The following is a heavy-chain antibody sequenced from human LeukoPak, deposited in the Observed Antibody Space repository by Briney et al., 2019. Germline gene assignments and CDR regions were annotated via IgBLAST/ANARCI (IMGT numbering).Heavy chain of an antibody. V-gene: IGHV4-59*01. CDR2: IYYSGST. Sequence: PSETLSLTCTVSGGSISSYYWSWIRQPPGKGLEWIGYIYYSGSTNYNPSLKSRVTISVDTSKNQFSLKLSSVTAADTAVYYCARVYDGVVPVAMLWYFDLWGRGTLVTVSS. J-gene: IGHJ2*01. CDR3: ARVYDGVVPVAMLWYFDL. D-gene: IGHD2-2*01. CDR1: GGSISSYY.